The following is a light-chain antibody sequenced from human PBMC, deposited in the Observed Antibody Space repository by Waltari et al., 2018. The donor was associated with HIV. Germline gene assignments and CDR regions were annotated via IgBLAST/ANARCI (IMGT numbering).Light chain of an antibody. CDR1: QSVSSN. CDR3: QQYNNWPGT. J-gene: IGKJ1*01. V-gene: IGKV3-15*01. CDR2: GAS. Sequence: VLTQSPATLSVSPGESATLSCRASQSVSSNLAWYQQKPGQAPRLRIYGASTRASGIPARFSGSGSGTEFTLIISSLQSEDFAVYYCQQYNNWPGTFGQGTKVEIK.